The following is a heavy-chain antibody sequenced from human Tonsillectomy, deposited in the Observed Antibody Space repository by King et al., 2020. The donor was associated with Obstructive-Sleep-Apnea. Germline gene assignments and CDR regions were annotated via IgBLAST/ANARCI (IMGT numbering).Heavy chain of an antibody. CDR1: GGSISSSSYY. CDR2: IYYSGST. D-gene: IGHD3-9*01. CDR3: ARGRTYYDILTGYYPWYFDL. Sequence: LQLQESGPGLVKPSETLFLTCTVSGGSISSSSYYWGWIRQPPGKGLEWIGSIYYSGSTYYNPSLKSRVTISVDTSKNQFSLKLSSVTAADTAVYYCARGRTYYDILTGYYPWYFDLWGRGTLVTVSS. J-gene: IGHJ2*01. V-gene: IGHV4-39*07.